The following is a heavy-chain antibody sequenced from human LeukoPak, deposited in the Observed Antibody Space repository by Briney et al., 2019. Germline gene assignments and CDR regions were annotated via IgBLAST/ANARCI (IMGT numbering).Heavy chain of an antibody. D-gene: IGHD1-26*01. CDR1: GYTFTRYY. Sequence: GASVKVSCKASGYTFTRYYMHWVRQAPGQGLEWMGWINPNSGGTNYAQKFQGRVTMTRDTSISTAYMELSRLRSDDTAVYYCARERGGSYNWFDPWGQGTLVTVSS. CDR3: ARERGGSYNWFDP. V-gene: IGHV1-2*02. J-gene: IGHJ5*02. CDR2: INPNSGGT.